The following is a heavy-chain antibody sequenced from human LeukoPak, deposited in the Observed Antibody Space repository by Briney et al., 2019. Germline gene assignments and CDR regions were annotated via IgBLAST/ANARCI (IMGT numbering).Heavy chain of an antibody. J-gene: IGHJ4*02. CDR2: IYYSGTT. CDR1: GGSISSSSYY. Sequence: SETLSLTCTVSGGSISSSSYYWGWIRQPPGKGLEWIGSIYYSGTTFYNPSLKSRLTISVDTSRDQFPLKLSSVTAADTAVYYCASYGSGNYRFFDSWGQGTLVTVSS. D-gene: IGHD3-10*01. V-gene: IGHV4-39*01. CDR3: ASYGSGNYRFFDS.